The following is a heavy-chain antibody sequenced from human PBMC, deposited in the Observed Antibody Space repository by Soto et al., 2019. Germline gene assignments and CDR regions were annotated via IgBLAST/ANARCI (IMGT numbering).Heavy chain of an antibody. CDR3: SGGSGGAYHQNYGMDV. V-gene: IGHV3-21*01. D-gene: IGHD2-15*01. CDR1: GFTFSSCT. Sequence: EVHLVESGGGLVKPGGSLRLSCAVSGFTFSSCTMHWVRQAPGKGLEWVSSISPSTSHIYYADSVKGRFTISRDNAKNSLFLQMNSLRAEDTAVYYCSGGSGGAYHQNYGMDVWGQGTTVTVSS. J-gene: IGHJ6*02. CDR2: ISPSTSHI.